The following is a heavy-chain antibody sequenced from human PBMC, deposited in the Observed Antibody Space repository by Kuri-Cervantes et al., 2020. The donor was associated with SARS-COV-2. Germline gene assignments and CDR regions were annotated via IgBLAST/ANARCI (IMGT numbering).Heavy chain of an antibody. J-gene: IGHJ4*02. CDR1: GGSISSYY. CDR2: VYCSGST. CDR3: AREIVGATTLDY. V-gene: IGHV4-59*12. Sequence: SETLSLTCTVSGGSISSYYWSWIRQPPGKGLEWIGYVYCSGSTYYNPSLKSRVTISVDTSKNQFSLKLSSVTAADTAVYYCAREIVGATTLDYWGQGTLVTVSS. D-gene: IGHD1-26*01.